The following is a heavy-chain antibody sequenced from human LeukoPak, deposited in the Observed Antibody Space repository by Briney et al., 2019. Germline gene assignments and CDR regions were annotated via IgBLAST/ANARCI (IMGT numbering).Heavy chain of an antibody. D-gene: IGHD1-20*01. Sequence: PGRSLRLSCAASGFTFSSYGMHWVRQAPGKGLEWLAVISYDGSNKYYADSVKGRLTISRDNSKNTLYLQMNSLRAEDTAVYYCAKGGLYNWNDGDAFDIWGQGTMVTVSS. CDR2: ISYDGSNK. V-gene: IGHV3-30*18. CDR3: AKGGLYNWNDGDAFDI. CDR1: GFTFSSYG. J-gene: IGHJ3*02.